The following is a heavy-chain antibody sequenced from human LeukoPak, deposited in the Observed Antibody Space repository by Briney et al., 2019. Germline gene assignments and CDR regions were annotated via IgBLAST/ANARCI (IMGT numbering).Heavy chain of an antibody. D-gene: IGHD1-26*01. J-gene: IGHJ6*03. CDR2: IFHSGST. Sequence: SETLSLTCTVSGGSISIYYWSWIRQPPGKRLEWIGYIFHSGSTNYNPSLKSRVTISVDTSKNQFSLQLNSVTPEDTAVYYCARDGGSSVGYYYYMDVWGKGTTVTVSS. CDR1: GGSISIYY. CDR3: ARDGGSSVGYYYYMDV. V-gene: IGHV4-59*12.